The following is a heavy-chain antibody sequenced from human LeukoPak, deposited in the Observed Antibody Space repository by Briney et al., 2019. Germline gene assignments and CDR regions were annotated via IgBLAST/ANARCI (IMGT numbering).Heavy chain of an antibody. J-gene: IGHJ4*02. D-gene: IGHD6-19*01. Sequence: GGSLRLSCAASGFTFSSYVMSWVRQAPGKGLEWVSDISGSGCSKYYADSVKGRFTISRDNSKNTLYLQMNSLRAEDTAVYYCATRAVAGEFDYWGQGTLVTVSS. CDR1: GFTFSSYV. CDR3: ATRAVAGEFDY. V-gene: IGHV3-23*01. CDR2: ISGSGCSK.